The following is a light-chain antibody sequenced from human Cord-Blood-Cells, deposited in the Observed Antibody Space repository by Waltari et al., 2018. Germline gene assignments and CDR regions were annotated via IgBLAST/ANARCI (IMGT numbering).Light chain of an antibody. V-gene: IGKV4-1*01. J-gene: IGKJ2*03. Sequence: DIVMTQYPDSLAVSLGERATINCKSSQSVLYSSNNKNYLAWYQQKPGQPPKLLIYWASTRESGVPDRFSGSGSGTDFILTISSLQAEDVAVYYCQQYYSTPLYSFGQGTKLEIK. CDR2: WAS. CDR3: QQYYSTPLYS. CDR1: QSVLYSSNNKNY.